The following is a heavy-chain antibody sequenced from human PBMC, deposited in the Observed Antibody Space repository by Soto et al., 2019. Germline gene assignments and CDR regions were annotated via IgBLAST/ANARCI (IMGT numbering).Heavy chain of an antibody. D-gene: IGHD1-1*01. CDR2: ISYDGSNK. CDR3: AKDVAWKRNKNYFDY. Sequence: GGSLRLSCAASGFTFSSYGMHWVRQAPGKGLEWVAVISYDGSNKYYADSVKGRFTISRDNSKNTLYLQMNSLRAEDTAVYYCAKDVAWKRNKNYFDYWGQGTLVTVSS. V-gene: IGHV3-30*18. CDR1: GFTFSSYG. J-gene: IGHJ4*02.